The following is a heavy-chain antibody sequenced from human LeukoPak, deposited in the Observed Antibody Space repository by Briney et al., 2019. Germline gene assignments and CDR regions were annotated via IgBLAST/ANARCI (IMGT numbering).Heavy chain of an antibody. CDR1: RYTFTGYY. CDR3: ARVNMYYGSGSYTKTGGHY. Sequence: ASVKVSCKASRYTFTGYYMHWVRQAPGQGLEWMGWINPNSGGTDYAQKFQGRVTMTRDTSISTAYMELSRLRSDDTAVYYCARVNMYYGSGSYTKTGGHYWGQGTLVTVSS. J-gene: IGHJ4*02. V-gene: IGHV1-2*02. CDR2: INPNSGGT. D-gene: IGHD3-10*01.